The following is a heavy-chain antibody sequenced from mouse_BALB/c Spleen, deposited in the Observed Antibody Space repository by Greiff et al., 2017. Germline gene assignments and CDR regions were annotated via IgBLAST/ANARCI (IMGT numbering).Heavy chain of an antibody. J-gene: IGHJ4*01. CDR3: ASLYRAYAMDY. Sequence: EVQVVESGGGLVKPGGSLKLSCAASGFAFSSYDMSWVRQTPEKRLEWVAYISSGGGSTYYPDTVKGRFTISRDNAKNTLYLQMSSLKSEDTAMYYCASLYRAYAMDYWGQGTSVTVSS. D-gene: IGHD2-14*01. CDR2: ISSGGGST. CDR1: GFAFSSYD. V-gene: IGHV5-12-1*01.